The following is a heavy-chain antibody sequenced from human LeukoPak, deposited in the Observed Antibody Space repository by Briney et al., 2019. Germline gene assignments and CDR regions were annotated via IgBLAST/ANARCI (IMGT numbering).Heavy chain of an antibody. Sequence: SETLSLTCSVSGVSISAYYWSWIRQPAGKGLEWIGRIYPGESIYASENTNYNPSLKSRVSMSGDTSKNQVSLKLRSVTAADTAVYYCARDPTTVTTIFDPWGQGTLVTVSS. D-gene: IGHD4-17*01. CDR1: GVSISAYY. CDR2: IYPGESIYASENT. CDR3: ARDPTTVTTIFDP. J-gene: IGHJ5*02. V-gene: IGHV4-4*07.